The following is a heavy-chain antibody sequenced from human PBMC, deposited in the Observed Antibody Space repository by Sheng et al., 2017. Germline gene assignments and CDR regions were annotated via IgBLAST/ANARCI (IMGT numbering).Heavy chain of an antibody. CDR1: GGSISSYY. Sequence: QVQLQESGPGLVKPSETLSLTCTVSGGSISSYYWSCIRQPAGKGLEWIGAYLYQWEHQLQPLLKSRVTMSVDTSKNQFSLKLSSVTAADTAVYYCARESLLGYYYYMDVWGKGTTVTVSS. CDR3: ARESLLGYYYYMDV. CDR2: LYQWEH. J-gene: IGHJ6*03. V-gene: IGHV4-4*07. D-gene: IGHD2-8*02.